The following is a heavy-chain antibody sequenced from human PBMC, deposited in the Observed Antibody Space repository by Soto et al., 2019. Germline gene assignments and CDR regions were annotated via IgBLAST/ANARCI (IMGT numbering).Heavy chain of an antibody. J-gene: IGHJ5*02. V-gene: IGHV4-30-4*01. D-gene: IGHD2-15*01. CDR1: GGSISSGDYY. CDR2: IYYSGST. Sequence: PSETLSLTCTVSGGSISSGDYYWSWIRQPPGKGLEWIGYIYYSGSTYYNPSPKSRVTISVDTSKNQFSLKLSSVAAADTAVYYCAREVVDATLYNNWFDPWGQGTLVTVSS. CDR3: AREVVDATLYNNWFDP.